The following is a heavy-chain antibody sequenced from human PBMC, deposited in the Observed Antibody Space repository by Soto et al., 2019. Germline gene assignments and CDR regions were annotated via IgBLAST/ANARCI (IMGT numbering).Heavy chain of an antibody. CDR2: IYPGDSDT. D-gene: IGHD6-19*01. Sequence: GESLKISCKGSGYSFTSYWIGWVRQMPGKGLEWMGIIYPGDSDTRYSPSFQGQVTISADKSISTAYLQWSSLKASDTAMYYCARCPAPEKAVAGGYYYYYYGMDVWGQGTTVTVSS. CDR3: ARCPAPEKAVAGGYYYYYYGMDV. V-gene: IGHV5-51*01. CDR1: GYSFTSYW. J-gene: IGHJ6*02.